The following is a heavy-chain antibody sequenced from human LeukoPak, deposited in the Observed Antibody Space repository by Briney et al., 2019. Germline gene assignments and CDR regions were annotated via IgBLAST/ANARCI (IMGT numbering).Heavy chain of an antibody. D-gene: IGHD2-15*01. J-gene: IGHJ1*01. CDR1: GFTVSTNY. Sequence: EGSLRLSCAASGFTVSTNYMNWVRQAPGKGLEWVSVVYYGGDTYYADSVKGRFTISRDSSKNTLYLQMHSLRAEDTAVYYCASPGYCSGSVCYSGYLQHWGQGTLVTVSS. CDR2: VYYGGDT. V-gene: IGHV3-53*01. CDR3: ASPGYCSGSVCYSGYLQH.